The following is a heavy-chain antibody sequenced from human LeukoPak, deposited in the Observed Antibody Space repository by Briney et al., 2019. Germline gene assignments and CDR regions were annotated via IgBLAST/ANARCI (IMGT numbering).Heavy chain of an antibody. CDR1: GFTFSSYA. J-gene: IGHJ6*03. CDR2: ISGSGGST. Sequence: GGSLRLSCSASGFTFSSYAMSWVRQAPGKGLEWVSAISGSGGSTYYADSVKGRFTISRDNSKNTLYLQMNSLRAEDTAVYYCAKGGGYSTIEPYYMDVWGKGTTVTVSS. V-gene: IGHV3-23*01. CDR3: AKGGGYSTIEPYYMDV. D-gene: IGHD2-15*01.